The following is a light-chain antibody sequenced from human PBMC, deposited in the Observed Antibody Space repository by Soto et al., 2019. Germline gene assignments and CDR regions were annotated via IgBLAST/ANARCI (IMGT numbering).Light chain of an antibody. V-gene: IGLV2-14*01. CDR3: SSYTSSSKGV. CDR2: EVS. CDR1: SSDVGGYNY. Sequence: QSAQPQPASVSWSPGQSITISCTGTSSDVGGYNYVSWYQQHPGKAPKLMIYEVSNRPSGVSNRFSGSKSGNTASLTISGLQAEEEADYYCSSYTSSSKGVFGTGTKVTAL. J-gene: IGLJ1*01.